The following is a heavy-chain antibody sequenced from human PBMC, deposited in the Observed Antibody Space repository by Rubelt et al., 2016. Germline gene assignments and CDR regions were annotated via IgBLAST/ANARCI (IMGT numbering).Heavy chain of an antibody. Sequence: QAQLVQSGAEVKKPGASVKVSCKASGYTLTDYYMHWVRQAPGQGLEWMGVISPPGDTPDYAQAFRGRMDVTRDLSTSTVYMERRCLRSDDTAVYNCASSDDTSGYYYCYWGQGTLVTVSS. V-gene: IGHV1-46*01. CDR2: ISPPGDTP. J-gene: IGHJ4*02. CDR3: ASSDDTSGYYYCY. D-gene: IGHD3-22*01. CDR1: GYTLTDYY.